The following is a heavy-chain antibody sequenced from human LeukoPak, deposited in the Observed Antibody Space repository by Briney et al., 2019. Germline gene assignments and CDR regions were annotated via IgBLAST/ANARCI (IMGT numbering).Heavy chain of an antibody. CDR3: AALRPFSTSYYFDY. CDR2: IYTSGST. V-gene: IGHV4-4*07. D-gene: IGHD2/OR15-2a*01. Sequence: SETLSLTCTVSGGSISSYYWSWIRQPAGEGLEWIGRIYTSGSTNYNPSLKSRVTMSVDTSKTQFSLKLSSVTAADTAVYYCAALRPFSTSYYFDYWGQGTLVTVSS. J-gene: IGHJ4*02. CDR1: GGSISSYY.